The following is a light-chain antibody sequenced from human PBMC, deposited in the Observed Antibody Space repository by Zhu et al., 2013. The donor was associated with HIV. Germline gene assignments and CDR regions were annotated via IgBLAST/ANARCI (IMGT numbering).Light chain of an antibody. CDR1: SSDVGGYNY. J-gene: IGLJ1*01. CDR2: EVS. Sequence: QSALTQPVSVSGSPGQSITISCIGTSSDVGGYNYVSWYQQYPGKAPKLMIYEVSNRPSGVSNRFSGSKSGNTASLTISGLQAEDEADYYCSSYTSTSTLEVFGTGTKVTVL. CDR3: SSYTSTSTLEV. V-gene: IGLV2-14*01.